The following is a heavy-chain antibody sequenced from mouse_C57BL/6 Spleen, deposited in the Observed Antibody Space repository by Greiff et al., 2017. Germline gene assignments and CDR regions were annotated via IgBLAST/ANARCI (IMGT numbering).Heavy chain of an antibody. V-gene: IGHV1-15*01. CDR1: GYTFTDYE. Sequence: VQLQQSGAELVRPGASVTLSCKASGYTFTDYEMHWVKQTPVHGLEWIGAIDPETGGTAYNQKFKGKAILTADKSSSTAYMELRSLTSEDSAVYYCTRGVTTVVARDYWGQGTTLTVSS. CDR2: IDPETGGT. J-gene: IGHJ2*01. CDR3: TRGVTTVVARDY. D-gene: IGHD1-1*01.